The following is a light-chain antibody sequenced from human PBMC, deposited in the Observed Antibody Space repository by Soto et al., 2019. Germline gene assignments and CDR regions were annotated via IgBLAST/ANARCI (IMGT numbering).Light chain of an antibody. CDR1: QAITNY. CDR3: QQYENLPYT. J-gene: IGKJ2*01. CDR2: DRS. V-gene: IGKV1-33*01. Sequence: DIPLTQSASSLSASVGDRVTITCKASQAITNYLTGYEQKPGKAAKLLIADRSTLEIGVPSRFGGSSSGTNFTFTITSLQPEDIATYYCQQYENLPYTFGQGTKLEI.